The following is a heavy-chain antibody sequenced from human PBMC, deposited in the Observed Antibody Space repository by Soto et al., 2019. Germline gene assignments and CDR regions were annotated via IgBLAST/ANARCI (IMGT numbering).Heavy chain of an antibody. Sequence: LGESLKISCKGSGYSFTSYWISWVRQMPGKGLEWMGRIDPSDSYTNYSPSFQGHVTISADKSISTAYLQWSSLKASDTAMYYCARPYCSSTSCLPHYYYYGMDVWGQGTTVTVSS. J-gene: IGHJ6*02. D-gene: IGHD2-2*01. CDR1: GYSFTSYW. CDR3: ARPYCSSTSCLPHYYYYGMDV. V-gene: IGHV5-10-1*01. CDR2: IDPSDSYT.